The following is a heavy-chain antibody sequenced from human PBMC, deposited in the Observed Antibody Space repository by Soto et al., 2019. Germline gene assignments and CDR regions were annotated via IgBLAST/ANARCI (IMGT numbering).Heavy chain of an antibody. CDR1: GYTFTGYG. D-gene: IGHD2-15*01. CDR2: ISPHSGDT. Sequence: ASVKVSCKASGYTFTGYGISWVRQAPGQGLEWMGWISPHSGDTNYAQKFQGRVTMTTDTSISTAYMELSRLRSDDTAVYYCARERGYCSGGSCYSNWFDPWGQGTLVTVSS. J-gene: IGHJ5*02. CDR3: ARERGYCSGGSCYSNWFDP. V-gene: IGHV1-18*01.